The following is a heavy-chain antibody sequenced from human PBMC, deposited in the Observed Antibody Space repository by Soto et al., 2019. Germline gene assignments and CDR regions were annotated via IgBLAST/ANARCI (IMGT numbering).Heavy chain of an antibody. CDR2: IYSSGST. CDR1: GGSISSYY. D-gene: IGHD2-21*01. Sequence: SETLSLTCTVSGGSISSYYWSWIRQPPGRGLEWIGYIYSSGSTNYNPSLKSRVTISVDTSKNQFSLKLSSVTAADTAVYYCARHGVVSATHFDYWGLGTLVTVSS. V-gene: IGHV4-59*08. J-gene: IGHJ4*02. CDR3: ARHGVVSATHFDY.